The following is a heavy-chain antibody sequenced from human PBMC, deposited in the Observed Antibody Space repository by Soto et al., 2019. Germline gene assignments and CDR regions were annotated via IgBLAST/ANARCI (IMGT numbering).Heavy chain of an antibody. J-gene: IGHJ5*02. V-gene: IGHV3-53*02. CDR1: GFTVSNTY. D-gene: IGHD2-2*01. CDR2: IYTAGGT. Sequence: EVQLVETGGGWIQSGGSLRLSCAASGFTVSNTYMTWVRQPPGKGLECVSVIYTAGGTNYADSVKGRFIISRDNSKNTLYLQMNSLRAADTAVYYCARALPVAKGGFDPWGQGTLVTVSS. CDR3: ARALPVAKGGFDP.